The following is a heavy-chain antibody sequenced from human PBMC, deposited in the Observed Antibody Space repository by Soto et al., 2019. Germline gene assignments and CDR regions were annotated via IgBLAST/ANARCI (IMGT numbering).Heavy chain of an antibody. D-gene: IGHD2-15*01. Sequence: QITLKESGTTLVKPTQTLTLTCTFSGFSLSTSGVGVGWIRQPPGKALEWLALIYWDDDKRYSPSLTSRLTITKDTSKNRVVHTMTDMDPVDTATYYCAHVLVVVANYGMDVWGQGTTVTVSS. CDR2: IYWDDDK. CDR1: GFSLSTSGVG. V-gene: IGHV2-5*02. CDR3: AHVLVVVANYGMDV. J-gene: IGHJ6*02.